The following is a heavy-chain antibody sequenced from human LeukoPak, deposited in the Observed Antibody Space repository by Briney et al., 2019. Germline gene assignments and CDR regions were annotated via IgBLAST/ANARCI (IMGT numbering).Heavy chain of an antibody. D-gene: IGHD3-3*01. CDR3: ARVGYDFWSGYYRPATKKNNYFDY. Sequence: PGGSLRLSCAASGFTFSSYSMNWIRQPPGKGLEWIGEINHSGSTNYNPSLKSRVTISVDTSKNQFSLKLSSVTAADTAVYYCARVGYDFWSGYYRPATKKNNYFDYWGQGTLVTVSS. V-gene: IGHV4-34*01. CDR1: GFTFSSYS. J-gene: IGHJ4*02. CDR2: INHSGST.